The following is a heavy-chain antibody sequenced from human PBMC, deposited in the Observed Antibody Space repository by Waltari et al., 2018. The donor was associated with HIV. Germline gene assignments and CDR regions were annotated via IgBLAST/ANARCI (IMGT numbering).Heavy chain of an antibody. J-gene: IGHJ4*02. CDR2: INTGNDNT. D-gene: IGHD2-15*01. V-gene: IGHV1-3*04. CDR1: GYTFTSYA. Sequence: QVQLVQSGAEVKKPGASVTVSCKASGYTFTSYAIHWVRQAPGQRLEWMGWINTGNDNTEYSQKFQGRVTMARDTSASTAYMELSSLTSEDTAIYYCARKGAAGFFYFDCWGQGTLVTVSS. CDR3: ARKGAAGFFYFDC.